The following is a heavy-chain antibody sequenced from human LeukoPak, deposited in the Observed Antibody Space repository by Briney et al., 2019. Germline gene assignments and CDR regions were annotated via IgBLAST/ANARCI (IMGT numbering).Heavy chain of an antibody. Sequence: GGSLRLSCAASGFTFDDYAMHWVRQAPGKGLEWVSGISWNSGSIGYADSVKGRFTISRDNAKNSLYLQMNSLRAEDTAVYYCARRGWYFDLWGRGTLVTVSS. CDR1: GFTFDDYA. J-gene: IGHJ2*01. CDR3: ARRGWYFDL. V-gene: IGHV3-9*01. CDR2: ISWNSGSI.